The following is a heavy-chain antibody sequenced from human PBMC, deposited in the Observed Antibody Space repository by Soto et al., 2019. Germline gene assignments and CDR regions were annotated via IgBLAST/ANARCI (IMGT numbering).Heavy chain of an antibody. CDR3: AKDQQTSSSYEN. Sequence: PGGFMRLSCAALGVTFSYYARSWVRQAPGKGLEWVSAISGSGGSTYYADSVKGRFTISRDNSKNTLYLQMNSLRAEDTAVYYCAKDQQTSSSYENWGQGTLVTVSS. J-gene: IGHJ4*02. V-gene: IGHV3-23*01. D-gene: IGHD6-6*01. CDR2: ISGSGGST. CDR1: GVTFSYYA.